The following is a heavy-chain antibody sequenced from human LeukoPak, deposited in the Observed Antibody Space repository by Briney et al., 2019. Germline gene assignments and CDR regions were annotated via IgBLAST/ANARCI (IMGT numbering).Heavy chain of an antibody. CDR3: ARDSSLNSNYVLRQPDY. V-gene: IGHV3-11*04. CDR1: GFTFSDFY. CDR2: ISSSGSTI. D-gene: IGHD4-11*01. Sequence: GGSLRLSCAASGFTFSDFYMSWIRQAPGQGLEWVSYISSSGSTIYYADSVKGRFTISRDNAKNSLYLQMNSLRDEDTAVYYCARDSSLNSNYVLRQPDYWGQGTLVTVSS. J-gene: IGHJ4*02.